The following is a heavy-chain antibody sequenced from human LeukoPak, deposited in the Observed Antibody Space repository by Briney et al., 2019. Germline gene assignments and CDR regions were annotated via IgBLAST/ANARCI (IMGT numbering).Heavy chain of an antibody. V-gene: IGHV3-23*01. CDR1: GFTFSNSA. D-gene: IGHD6-19*01. CDR3: AKGIYSSGWSYFGY. J-gene: IGHJ4*01. Sequence: GGSLRLSCAASGFTFSNSAMSWVRQAPGKGLEWVSTLIGSGITTYYADSVKGRFTISRDNSKNTLYLQMNSLRAEDTAVYYCAKGIYSSGWSYFGYWGHGTLVTVSS. CDR2: LIGSGITT.